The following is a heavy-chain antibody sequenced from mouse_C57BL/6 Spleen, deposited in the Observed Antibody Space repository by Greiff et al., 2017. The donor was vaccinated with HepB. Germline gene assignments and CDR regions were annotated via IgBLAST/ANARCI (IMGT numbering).Heavy chain of an antibody. CDR1: GYTFTDYN. CDR2: INPNNGGT. V-gene: IGHV1-18*01. D-gene: IGHD1-1*01. Sequence: VQLQQSGPELVKPGASVKIPCKASGYTFTDYNMDWVKQSHGKSLEWIGDINPNNGGTSYNQKFKGKATLTVDKSSSTASMELRSLTSEDTAVYYCARHDLRAWFAYWGQGTLVTVSA. J-gene: IGHJ3*01. CDR3: ARHDLRAWFAY.